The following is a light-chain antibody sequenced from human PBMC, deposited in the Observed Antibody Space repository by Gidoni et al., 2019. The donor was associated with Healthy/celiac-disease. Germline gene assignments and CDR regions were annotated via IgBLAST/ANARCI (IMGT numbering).Light chain of an antibody. V-gene: IGKV1-39*01. Sequence: IQLTQYPSSLSASVGDRVTITCRASQSISSYLNWYQQKPGKAPKLLIYAASSLQSGVPSRYSGSGSGTDFTLTISSLQPEDFATYYCQQSYSTPFTFGPXTKVDIK. J-gene: IGKJ3*01. CDR1: QSISSY. CDR3: QQSYSTPFT. CDR2: AAS.